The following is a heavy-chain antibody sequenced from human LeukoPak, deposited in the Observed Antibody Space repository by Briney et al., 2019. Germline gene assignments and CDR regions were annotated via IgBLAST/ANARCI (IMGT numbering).Heavy chain of an antibody. CDR3: ARVGRSSWTVDY. Sequence: PGGSLRLSCAASGFDFSTYSIDWVRQAPGKGLEWVSYISSSSSNIYHADSVKGRFTISRDNAKNSLHLQMNSLRAEDTAVYYCARVGRSSWTVDYWGQGTLVTVSS. J-gene: IGHJ4*02. CDR2: ISSSSSNI. V-gene: IGHV3-48*04. CDR1: GFDFSTYS. D-gene: IGHD2-15*01.